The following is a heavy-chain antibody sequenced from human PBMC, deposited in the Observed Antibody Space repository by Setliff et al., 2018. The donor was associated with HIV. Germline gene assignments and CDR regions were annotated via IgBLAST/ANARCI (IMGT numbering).Heavy chain of an antibody. V-gene: IGHV4-31*03. CDR2: VYYTGTA. J-gene: IGHJ1*01. Sequence: SETLSLTCSVSGVSVSSGGYYWSWIRQHPGKGLEWIGYVYYTGTAYFNPSLKSRITISVDTSKNQFSLKLGFVTAADTAVYYCARGESTTWDLAEYFQHWGHGTLVTSPQ. CDR1: GVSVSSGGYY. D-gene: IGHD1-1*01. CDR3: ARGESTTWDLAEYFQH.